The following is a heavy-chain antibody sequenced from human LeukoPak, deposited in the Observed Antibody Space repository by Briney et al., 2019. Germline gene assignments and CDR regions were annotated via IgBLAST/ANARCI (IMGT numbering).Heavy chain of an antibody. J-gene: IGHJ3*02. D-gene: IGHD2-2*01. Sequence: GSLRLSCAASGFTFSSYAMSWVRQAPGKGLEWVSAISGSGGSTYYADSVKGRFTISRDNPKNTLYLQMNSLRAEDTAVYYCAKIPYCSSTSCSKDDAFDIWGQGTMVTVSS. CDR1: GFTFSSYA. V-gene: IGHV3-23*01. CDR3: AKIPYCSSTSCSKDDAFDI. CDR2: ISGSGGST.